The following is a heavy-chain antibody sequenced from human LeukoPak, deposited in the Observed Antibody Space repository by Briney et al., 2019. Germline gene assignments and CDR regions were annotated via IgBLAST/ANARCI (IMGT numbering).Heavy chain of an antibody. D-gene: IGHD5-12*01. CDR2: INPSGGST. CDR1: GYTFTSYY. J-gene: IGHJ4*02. Sequence: EASVKVSCKASGYTFTSYYMHWVRQAPGQGLEWMGIINPSGGSTSYAQKFQGRVTMTRDMSTSTVYMELSSLRSEDTAVYYCARERYNSGYDSVVRGYFDYWGQGTLVTVSS. V-gene: IGHV1-46*01. CDR3: ARERYNSGYDSVVRGYFDY.